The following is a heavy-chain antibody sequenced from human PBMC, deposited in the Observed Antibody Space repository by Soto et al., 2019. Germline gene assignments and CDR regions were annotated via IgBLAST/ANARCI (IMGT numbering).Heavy chain of an antibody. D-gene: IGHD3-22*01. CDR1: GFTFKNYP. V-gene: IGHV3-30-3*01. CDR2: ISSDGTNK. CDR3: ATDSSAYSADYYFDH. Sequence: GGSLRLSCAASGFTFKNYPMHWVRQAPGKGLEWVSVISSDGTNKYYADSVEGRFTISRDNSKNTLYLQMNSLRAEDTAVYYCATDSSAYSADYYFDHWGQGTLVTVSS. J-gene: IGHJ4*02.